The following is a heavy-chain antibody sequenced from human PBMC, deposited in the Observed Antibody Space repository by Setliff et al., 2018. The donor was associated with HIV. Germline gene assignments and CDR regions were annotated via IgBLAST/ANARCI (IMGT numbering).Heavy chain of an antibody. CDR1: GDTFSSFS. V-gene: IGHV1-69*10. Sequence: SVKVSCKASGDTFSSFSINWVRQAPGQGLEWMGEIIPILGMTNYAQIFQGRVMITADESTNTAYMELSNLRSEDTAVYYCARDPLRISDRFNFYFGMDVWGQGTTVTVSS. CDR3: ARDPLRISDRFNFYFGMDV. D-gene: IGHD3-3*01. CDR2: IIPILGMT. J-gene: IGHJ6*02.